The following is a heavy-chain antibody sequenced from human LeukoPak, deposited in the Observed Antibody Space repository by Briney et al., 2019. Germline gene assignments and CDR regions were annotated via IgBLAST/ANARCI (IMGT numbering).Heavy chain of an antibody. CDR1: GFTFSSYS. J-gene: IGHJ6*02. V-gene: IGHV3-21*01. CDR3: ARGVSSSWYGSHYYGMDV. D-gene: IGHD6-13*01. CDR2: ISSSSSYI. Sequence: GGSLRLSCAASGFTFSSYSMNWVRQAPGKGLEWVSSISSSSSYIYYADSVKGRFTISRDNAKNSLYLQMNSLRAEDTAVYYCARGVSSSWYGSHYYGMDVWGQGTTVTVSS.